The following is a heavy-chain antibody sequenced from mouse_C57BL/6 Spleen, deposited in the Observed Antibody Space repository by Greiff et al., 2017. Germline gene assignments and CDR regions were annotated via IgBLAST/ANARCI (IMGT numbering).Heavy chain of an antibody. CDR2: IHPNSGST. CDR1: GYTFTSYW. J-gene: IGHJ1*03. CDR3: ARHDYGSSPNWYFDV. Sequence: QVQLQQPGAELVKPGASVKLSCKASGYTFTSYWMHWVKQRPGQGLEWIGMIHPNSGSTNYNEKFKSKATLTVDKSSSTAYMQLSSLTLEDSAVYYCARHDYGSSPNWYFDVWGTGTTVTVSS. V-gene: IGHV1-64*01. D-gene: IGHD1-1*01.